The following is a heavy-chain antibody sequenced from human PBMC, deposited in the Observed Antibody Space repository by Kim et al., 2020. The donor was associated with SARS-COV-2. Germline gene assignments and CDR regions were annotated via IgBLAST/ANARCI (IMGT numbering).Heavy chain of an antibody. J-gene: IGHJ6*02. CDR3: ARNYAMDV. CDR2: DGSNK. Sequence: DGSNKYYADSVKGRFTISRDNSKNTLFLQFSSLRADDTAVYYCARNYAMDVWGQGTTVTVSS. V-gene: IGHV3-30*15.